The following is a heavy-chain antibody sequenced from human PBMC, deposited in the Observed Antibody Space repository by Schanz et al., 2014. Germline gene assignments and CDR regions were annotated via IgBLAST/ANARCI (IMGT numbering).Heavy chain of an antibody. V-gene: IGHV3-20*04. CDR3: ARGREVVAKIFDV. D-gene: IGHD3-22*01. Sequence: EVQLVESGGGLVKPGGSLRLSCAASGFGFDDYAMSWVRQAPGKGLEWVSGINWNGGSTGYADSVKGRFTISRDNAKNSLYLQMNNLRAEDTGVYYCARGREVVAKIFDVWGQGTMVTVSS. CDR1: GFGFDDYA. J-gene: IGHJ3*01. CDR2: INWNGGST.